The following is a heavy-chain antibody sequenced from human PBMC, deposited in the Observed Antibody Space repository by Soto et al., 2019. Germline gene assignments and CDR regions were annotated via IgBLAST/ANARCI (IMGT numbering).Heavy chain of an antibody. J-gene: IGHJ4*02. Sequence: QVQLVQSGDEVKKPGASVKVSCRASAYTFTVYYIHWVRQAPGQGLELMGRINPNSGGTNYAQKFQGWVPLTRDTSISTAFMELSRLRSDDTAVYYCARGGGELLAYWGQGTLVTVSS. V-gene: IGHV1-2*04. CDR2: INPNSGGT. D-gene: IGHD1-7*01. CDR1: AYTFTVYY. CDR3: ARGGGELLAY.